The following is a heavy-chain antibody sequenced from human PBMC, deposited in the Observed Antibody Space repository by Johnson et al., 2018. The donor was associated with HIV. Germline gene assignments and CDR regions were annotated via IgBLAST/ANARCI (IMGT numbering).Heavy chain of an antibody. CDR3: QKHNFGNYVSRAFDI. CDR1: GLNVSGHY. Sequence: VQLVESGGGLAQPGGSLRLSCAASGLNVSGHYMSWVRQSPGKGLEWVSVIYSGGLTYYSQSVKGRFTNSRDNSKNTLYLQMNSLRGDDTAIYYCQKHNFGNYVSRAFDIWGQGTMVTVSS. CDR2: IYSGGLT. J-gene: IGHJ3*02. V-gene: IGHV3-66*02. D-gene: IGHD4-17*01.